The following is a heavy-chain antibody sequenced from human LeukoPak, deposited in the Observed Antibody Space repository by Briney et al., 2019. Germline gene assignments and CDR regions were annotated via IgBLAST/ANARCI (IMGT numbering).Heavy chain of an antibody. J-gene: IGHJ4*02. CDR2: IMPIFGTA. D-gene: IGHD3-3*01. CDR3: ASGYDFWSGYYFYFDY. CDR1: GGTFSSYA. V-gene: IGHV1-69*05. Sequence: SVKVSCKASGGTFSSYAISWVRQAPGQGLEWMGRIMPIFGTANYAQKFQGRVTITTDESTSTAYMELSSLRSEDTAVYYCASGYDFWSGYYFYFDYWGQGTLVTVSS.